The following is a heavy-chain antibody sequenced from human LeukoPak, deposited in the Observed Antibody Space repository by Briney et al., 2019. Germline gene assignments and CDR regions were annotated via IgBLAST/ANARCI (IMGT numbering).Heavy chain of an antibody. Sequence: PGRSLRLSCAASGFTFSSYGMHWVRQAPGKGLEWVAVILFDGSKKYYPDSVKGRFTISRDNSENTLFLQMNSLRAEDTAMYYCAKKGPDYYDSSGYSMDYWGQGTLVTVAS. D-gene: IGHD3-22*01. J-gene: IGHJ4*02. CDR2: ILFDGSKK. V-gene: IGHV3-30*18. CDR3: AKKGPDYYDSSGYSMDY. CDR1: GFTFSSYG.